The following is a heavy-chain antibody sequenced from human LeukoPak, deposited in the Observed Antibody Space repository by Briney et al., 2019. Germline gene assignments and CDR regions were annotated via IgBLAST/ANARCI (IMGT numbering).Heavy chain of an antibody. V-gene: IGHV3-23*01. CDR3: AKGSCVPGYYYYYGMDV. J-gene: IGHJ6*02. CDR1: GFTFSSYA. Sequence: GGSLRLSCAASGFTFSSYAMSWGRQAPGKGLEWVSAISGSGGSTYYADSGKGRFTISRDNSKNTLYLQMTSLRAEDTAVYYCAKGSCVPGYYYYYGMDVWGQGTTVTVSS. CDR2: ISGSGGST.